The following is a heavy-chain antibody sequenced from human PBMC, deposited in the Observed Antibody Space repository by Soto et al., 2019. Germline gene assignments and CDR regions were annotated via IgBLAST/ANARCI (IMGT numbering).Heavy chain of an antibody. J-gene: IGHJ4*02. CDR1: GFTFSTFS. V-gene: IGHV3-48*02. CDR2: ISGGGRPI. Sequence: EVQLVESGGGSVQPGGSLRLSCAASGFTFSTFSMNWVRQAPGRGLEWISYISGGGRPISYADSVKGRFPISRDNAKHSLYLQMDSLTDEDTAVYYCARDLGWAFDSWGQGTLVTVSS. D-gene: IGHD6-19*01. CDR3: ARDLGWAFDS.